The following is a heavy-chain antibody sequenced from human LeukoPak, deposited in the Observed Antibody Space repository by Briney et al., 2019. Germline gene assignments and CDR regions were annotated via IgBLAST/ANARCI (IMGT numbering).Heavy chain of an antibody. V-gene: IGHV3-66*01. D-gene: IGHD6-19*01. CDR3: ARAAGTGWAEYFQN. Sequence: AGGSLRLSCAVSGSSVSGNYMIWVRQAPRKGLEWVSTIYTGGDTYYADSVEGRFTISRDSSENTLYLQMDSLRAEDTAVYYCARAAGTGWAEYFQNWGQGTLVTVSS. CDR2: IYTGGDT. CDR1: GSSVSGNY. J-gene: IGHJ1*01.